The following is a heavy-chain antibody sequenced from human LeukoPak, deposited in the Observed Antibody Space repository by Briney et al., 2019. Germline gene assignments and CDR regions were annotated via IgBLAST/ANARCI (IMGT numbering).Heavy chain of an antibody. CDR2: LYVSATT. V-gene: IGHV4-4*07. CDR3: AKDRAARNGMDV. J-gene: IGHJ6*02. D-gene: IGHD6-6*01. Sequence: SETLSLTCTVSGGPMSGFYWRWLRQPAGKGLEWIGRLYVSATTTYNPSLKSPVTMSVQPSNTHFSLNLTSVTAADTAVYYCAKDRAARNGMDVWGHGTTVTVSS. CDR1: GGPMSGFY.